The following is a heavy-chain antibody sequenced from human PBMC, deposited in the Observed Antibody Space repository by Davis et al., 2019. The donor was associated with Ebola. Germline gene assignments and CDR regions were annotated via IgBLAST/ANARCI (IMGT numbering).Heavy chain of an antibody. CDR2: ISGSGGTT. V-gene: IGHV3-23*01. CDR1: GFTFSSYA. Sequence: PGGSLRLSCAASGFTFSSYAMTWVRQAPGKGLEWVSCISGSGGTTEYADSAKGRFTISRDNAKKSLYLDMSSVRVDDTAVYYCATDNWGPALWGQGTLVTVSS. J-gene: IGHJ4*02. CDR3: ATDNWGPAL. D-gene: IGHD7-27*01.